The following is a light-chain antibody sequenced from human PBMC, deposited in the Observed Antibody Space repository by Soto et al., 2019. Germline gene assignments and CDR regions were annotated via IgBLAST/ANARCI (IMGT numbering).Light chain of an antibody. V-gene: IGLV2-14*03. Sequence: QSALTQPASVSGSPGQSITISCTGTSSDVGAYKFVSWYQQHPGRAPELIIYDVTKRPSGVSNHFSGSKSGNTASLTISGLQAEDEAEYYCSSYTSSSTYVFGTGTKLTVL. CDR1: SSDVGAYKF. CDR3: SSYTSSSTYV. J-gene: IGLJ1*01. CDR2: DVT.